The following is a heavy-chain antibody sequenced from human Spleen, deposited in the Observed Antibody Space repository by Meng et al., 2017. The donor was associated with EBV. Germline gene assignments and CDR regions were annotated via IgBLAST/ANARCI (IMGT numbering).Heavy chain of an antibody. D-gene: IGHD5-12*01. CDR1: GYTFSNYA. CDR2: INTNTGSP. J-gene: IGHJ4*02. Sequence: QVRLVQSGFGLKKPGASVKVSCKTSGYTFSNYAIIWVRQAPGQGLQWIGWINTNTGSPAYAQGFTGRFLSSLDTSVSTAYLQINRLKPEDTAVYYCARGLDSRGYTAYWGQGTLVTVSS. V-gene: IGHV7-4-1*02. CDR3: ARGLDSRGYTAY.